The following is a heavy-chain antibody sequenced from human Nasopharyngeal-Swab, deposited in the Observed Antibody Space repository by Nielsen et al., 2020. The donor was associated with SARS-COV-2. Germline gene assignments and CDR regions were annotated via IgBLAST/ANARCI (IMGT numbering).Heavy chain of an antibody. CDR3: AITVAGRAEYFQH. Sequence: GGSLRLSCAASGFTFSSYEMNWVRQAPGKGLEWVSYISSSGSTRYYADSVKGRFTISRDNAKNSLYLQMNSLRAEDTALYYCAITVAGRAEYFQHWGQGTLVTVSS. V-gene: IGHV3-48*03. CDR2: ISSSGSTR. D-gene: IGHD6-19*01. CDR1: GFTFSSYE. J-gene: IGHJ1*01.